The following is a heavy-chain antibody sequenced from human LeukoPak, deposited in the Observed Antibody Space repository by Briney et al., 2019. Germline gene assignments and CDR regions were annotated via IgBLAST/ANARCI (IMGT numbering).Heavy chain of an antibody. V-gene: IGHV1-8*03. D-gene: IGHD3-3*01. J-gene: IGHJ4*02. Sequence: ASVKVSCKASGYTFTSYDINWVRQATGQGLEWMGWMNPNSGNTGYAQKFQGRVTITRNTSISTAYMELSSLRSEDTAVYYCARGQGITIFGVVKAHIDYWGQGTLVTVSS. CDR1: GYTFTSYD. CDR3: ARGQGITIFGVVKAHIDY. CDR2: MNPNSGNT.